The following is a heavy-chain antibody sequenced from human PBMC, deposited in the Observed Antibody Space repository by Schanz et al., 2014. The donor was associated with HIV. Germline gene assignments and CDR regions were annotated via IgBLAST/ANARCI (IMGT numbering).Heavy chain of an antibody. CDR2: ISYDGTKK. D-gene: IGHD5-18*01. CDR3: AIRTPMVTFGAFDI. J-gene: IGHJ3*02. CDR1: GFNFNSYG. V-gene: IGHV3-30*03. Sequence: QVQLVESGGGVVQPGRSLRLSCVASGFNFNSYGMHWVRQAPGKGLEWVAVISYDGTKKHYADSVKGRFTISRDTSKKTLYLQMNSLRADDTAVYFCAIRTPMVTFGAFDIWGRGTWVTVSS.